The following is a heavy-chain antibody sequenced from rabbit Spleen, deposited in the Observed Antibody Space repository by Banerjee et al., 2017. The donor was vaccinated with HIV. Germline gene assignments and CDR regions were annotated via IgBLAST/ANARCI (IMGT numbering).Heavy chain of an antibody. CDR2: IDPLFGTT. CDR1: GFDFSTYG. D-gene: IGHD8-1*01. V-gene: IGHV1S47*01. J-gene: IGHJ4*01. Sequence: QQQLVESGGGLVQPEGSLTLTCKASGFDFSTYGVTWVRQAPGKGLEWIGYIDPLFGTTYYANGVNGRFTISSHNAQNTLYLQLNSLTAADTATYFCARSYDSAGPEYFNLWGQGTLVTVS. CDR3: ARSYDSAGPEYFNL.